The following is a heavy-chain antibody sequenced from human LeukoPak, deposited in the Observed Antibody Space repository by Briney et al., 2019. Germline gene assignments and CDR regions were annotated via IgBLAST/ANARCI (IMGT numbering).Heavy chain of an antibody. D-gene: IGHD6-13*01. CDR2: TYYRSKWYN. Sequence: SQTLSLTCAISGDSVSSNSAAWNWIRQSPSRGLEWLGRTYYRSKWYNDYAVSVKSRKTINPDTSKNQFSLQLNSVTPEDTAVYYCARDPGIAAAGTPRMDVWGQGTTVTVSS. CDR3: ARDPGIAAAGTPRMDV. J-gene: IGHJ6*02. V-gene: IGHV6-1*01. CDR1: GDSVSSNSAA.